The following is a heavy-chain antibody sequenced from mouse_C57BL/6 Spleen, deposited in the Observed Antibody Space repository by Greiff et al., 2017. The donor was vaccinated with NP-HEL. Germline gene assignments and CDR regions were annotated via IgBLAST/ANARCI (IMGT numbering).Heavy chain of an antibody. D-gene: IGHD3-1*01. V-gene: IGHV1-55*01. CDR3: ARRANYYAMDY. CDR1: GYPFTSYW. J-gene: IGHJ4*01. CDR2: IYPGSGST. Sequence: QVQLQQPGAELVKPGASVKMSCKASGYPFTSYWITWVKQRPGQGLEWIGDIYPGSGSTNYNEKFKSKATLTGYTASSTAYMQLSSLTSEDSAVYYCARRANYYAMDYWGQGTSVTVSS.